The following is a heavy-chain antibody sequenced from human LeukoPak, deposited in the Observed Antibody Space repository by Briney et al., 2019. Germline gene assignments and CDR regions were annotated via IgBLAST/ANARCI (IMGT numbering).Heavy chain of an antibody. CDR1: GGSISSYY. CDR3: ARRVFDWSVD. D-gene: IGHD3-9*01. V-gene: IGHV4-59*08. CDR2: IYYSGST. J-gene: IGHJ4*02. Sequence: SETLSLTCTVSGGSISSYYWSWIRQPPGKGLEWIGYIYYSGSTNYNPSLKSRVTISVDTSKNQFSLKLSSVTAADTAVYYCARRVFDWSVDWGQGTLVTVSP.